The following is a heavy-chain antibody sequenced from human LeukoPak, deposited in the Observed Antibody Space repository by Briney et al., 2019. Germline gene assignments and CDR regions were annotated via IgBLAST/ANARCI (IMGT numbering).Heavy chain of an antibody. CDR2: LSPHANYE. CDR1: GFTFSDYV. V-gene: IGHV3-33*01. Sequence: PGRSLRLSCAASGFTFSDYVIHWVRQAPGKGLEWVAVLSPHANYEYYADSVQGRFTISRDDSKNTVYLQMNSLRDEDTAVYYCARDWIDRSLDYWGQGTLVTVSS. CDR3: ARDWIDRSLDY. D-gene: IGHD2-2*03. J-gene: IGHJ4*02.